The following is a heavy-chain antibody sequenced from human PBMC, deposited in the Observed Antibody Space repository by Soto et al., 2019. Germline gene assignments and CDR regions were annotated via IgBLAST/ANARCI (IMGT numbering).Heavy chain of an antibody. V-gene: IGHV4-30-4*01. CDR3: ARDRKLVIPGNYYYYGMDV. CDR1: GGSISSGYYY. D-gene: IGHD3-10*01. J-gene: IGHJ6*02. Sequence: PSETLSLTCSVSGGSISSGYYYWSWIRQPPGKGLEWIGNIYYSGNTYYNPSLKSRPIISIDTSKNQFSLKLTSVTTADTGVYFCARDRKLVIPGNYYYYGMDVWGQGTTVTVSS. CDR2: IYYSGNT.